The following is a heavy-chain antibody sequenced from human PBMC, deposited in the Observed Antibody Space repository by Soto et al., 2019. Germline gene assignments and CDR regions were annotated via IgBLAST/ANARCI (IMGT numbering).Heavy chain of an antibody. J-gene: IGHJ4*02. CDR2: IFSNGDT. Sequence: ELQLVASGGGLVQPGGSLRLSCAASGFTVSNNYVRWVRQAPGKGLEWVSLIFSNGDTRYADSVKGRFTISRDSASKTLYLQMNSLRVEATAVYYCARDGTYNWVGGQGIHVTVSS. V-gene: IGHV3-66*01. D-gene: IGHD1-1*01. CDR3: ARDGTYNWV. CDR1: GFTVSNNY.